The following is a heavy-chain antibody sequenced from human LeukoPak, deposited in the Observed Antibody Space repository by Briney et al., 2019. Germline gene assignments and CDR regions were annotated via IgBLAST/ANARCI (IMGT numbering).Heavy chain of an antibody. CDR2: INGDGSST. CDR3: ARALGDI. Sequence: PGGSLRLSCAASGFSFSTYWMHWVRQAPGKGLVWVSRINGDGSSTSYGDSVKGRFTVSRDNAKNTLYLQTYGLRVEDTAVYYCARALGDIRGQGTLVTVSS. CDR1: GFSFSTYW. V-gene: IGHV3-74*01. J-gene: IGHJ4*02.